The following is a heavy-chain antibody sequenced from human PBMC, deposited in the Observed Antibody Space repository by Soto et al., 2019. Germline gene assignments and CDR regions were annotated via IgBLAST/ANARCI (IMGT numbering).Heavy chain of an antibody. Sequence: ASVKVSCKASGYTFTTYALHLGRQAPGQRTEWMGWINPARGHTKKSKRVQDRVTITPDTSASTGYMGVSSPRSEDTAVYYWGHYVVAALRELVDYAVDDWGQGTTVTVSS. D-gene: IGHD1-26*01. CDR2: INPARGHT. V-gene: IGHV1-3*01. CDR1: GYTFTTYA. CDR3: GHYVVAALRELVDYAVDD. J-gene: IGHJ6*02.